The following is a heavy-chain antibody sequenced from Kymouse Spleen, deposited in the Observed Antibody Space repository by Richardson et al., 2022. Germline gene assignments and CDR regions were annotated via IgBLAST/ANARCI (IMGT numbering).Heavy chain of an antibody. D-gene: IGHD3-10*01. J-gene: IGHJ4*02. CDR3: ARAITMVRGVIRNYFDY. CDR2: INSDGSST. Sequence: EVQLVESGGGLVQPGGSLRLSCAASGFTFSSYWMHWVRQAPGKGLVWVSRINSDGSSTSYADSVKGRFTISRDNAKNTLYLQMNSLRAEDTAVYYCARAITMVRGVIRNYFDYWGQGTLVTVSS. CDR1: GFTFSSYW. V-gene: IGHV3-74*01.